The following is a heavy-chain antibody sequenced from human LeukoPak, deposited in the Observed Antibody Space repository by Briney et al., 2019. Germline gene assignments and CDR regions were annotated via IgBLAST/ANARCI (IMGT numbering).Heavy chain of an antibody. CDR3: ARGPGYSSGFNWFDP. Sequence: APVKVSCKASGYTFTSYAMHWVRQAPGQRLEWMGWINAGNGNTKYSQKFQGRVTITRDTSASTAYMELSSLRSEDTAVYYCARGPGYSSGFNWFDPWGQGTLVTVSS. J-gene: IGHJ5*02. V-gene: IGHV1-3*01. CDR1: GYTFTSYA. D-gene: IGHD6-19*01. CDR2: INAGNGNT.